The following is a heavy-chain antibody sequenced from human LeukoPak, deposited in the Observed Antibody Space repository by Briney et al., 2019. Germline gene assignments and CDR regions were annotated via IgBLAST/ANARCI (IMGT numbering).Heavy chain of an antibody. Sequence: SGPTLVKPTQTLMLTCTFSGFSLSTSGVGVGWIRQPPGKALEWLALIYWDDDKRYSPSLKSRLTITKDTSKNQVVLTMTNMDPVDTATYYCALQGPRAAHFDYWGQGTLVTVSS. V-gene: IGHV2-5*02. CDR1: GFSLSTSGVG. CDR3: ALQGPRAAHFDY. J-gene: IGHJ4*02. CDR2: IYWDDDK. D-gene: IGHD2-15*01.